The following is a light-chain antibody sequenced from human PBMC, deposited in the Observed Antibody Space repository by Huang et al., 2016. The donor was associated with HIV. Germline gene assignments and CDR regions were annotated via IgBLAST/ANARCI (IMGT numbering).Light chain of an antibody. CDR2: WAT. V-gene: IGKV4-1*01. CDR1: QSVLYNSDNKNF. Sequence: DIVMTQSPESLAVSLGERATINCKSSQSVLYNSDNKNFLAWYQQKPGQPPKLLIYWATTRESGFPDRFSGSGSGTDFTLTISSLQAEDVAVYYCQQYYSSPPRLAFGGGTKVEI. CDR3: QQYYSSPPRLA. J-gene: IGKJ4*01.